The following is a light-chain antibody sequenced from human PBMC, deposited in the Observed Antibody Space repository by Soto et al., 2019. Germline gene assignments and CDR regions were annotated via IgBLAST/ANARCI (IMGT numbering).Light chain of an antibody. CDR3: AAWDGSLSGGV. CDR1: SSSIGSNY. V-gene: IGLV1-47*01. J-gene: IGLJ3*02. Sequence: QSVLTQPPSASGTPGQSVTISCSGSSSSIGSNYVYWYQQFPGTAPKLLIYRNNQRPSGVPDRFSGSQSGTSASLAISGLRSEDEADYYCAAWDGSLSGGVFGGGTKLTVL. CDR2: RNN.